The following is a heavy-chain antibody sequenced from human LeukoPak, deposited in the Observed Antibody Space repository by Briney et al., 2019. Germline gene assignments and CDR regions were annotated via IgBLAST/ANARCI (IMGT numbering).Heavy chain of an antibody. V-gene: IGHV3-30*01. CDR2: ISYDGSNK. J-gene: IGHJ3*02. CDR3: ARGPGPIAGAKNPFDI. CDR1: GFTFSAYA. Sequence: GRSLRLSCAASGFTFSAYAMHWVRQAPGKGLEWVAVISYDGSNKYYADSVKGRFTISGDKSKDTLYLRMNSLRPEDTAVYYCARGPGPIAGAKNPFDIWGQGTMVTVSS. D-gene: IGHD1-26*01.